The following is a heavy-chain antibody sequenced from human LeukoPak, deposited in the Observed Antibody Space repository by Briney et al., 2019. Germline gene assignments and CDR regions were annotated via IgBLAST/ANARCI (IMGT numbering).Heavy chain of an antibody. CDR1: GXSISSYY. CDR3: ARAIAFDY. D-gene: IGHD6-13*01. Sequence: KPSETLSLTCAVSGXSISSYYGSWIRQPPGKGLEWIGYIYYSGSTNYNPSLKSRVTISVDTSKNQFSLKLSSVTAADTAVYYCARAIAFDYWGQGTLVTVSS. J-gene: IGHJ4*02. CDR2: IYYSGST. V-gene: IGHV4-59*01.